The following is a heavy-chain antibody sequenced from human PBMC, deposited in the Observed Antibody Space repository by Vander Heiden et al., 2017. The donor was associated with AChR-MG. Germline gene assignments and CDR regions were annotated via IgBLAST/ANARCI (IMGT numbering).Heavy chain of an antibody. CDR2: ISSSSSTI. V-gene: IGHV3-48*02. CDR3: ARDHSMVRGVNNWFDP. D-gene: IGHD3-10*01. CDR1: GFTFSSYS. Sequence: EVQLVESGGGLVQPGGSLRLSCAASGFTFSSYSMNWVRQAPGKGLEWVSYISSSSSTIYYADSVKGRFTISRDNAKNSLYLQMNSLRDEDTAVYYCARDHSMVRGVNNWFDPWGQGTLVTVSS. J-gene: IGHJ5*02.